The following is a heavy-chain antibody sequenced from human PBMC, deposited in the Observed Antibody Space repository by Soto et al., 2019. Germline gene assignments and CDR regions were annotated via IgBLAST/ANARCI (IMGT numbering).Heavy chain of an antibody. J-gene: IGHJ6*02. CDR3: AKGYEAYYYYGMDV. D-gene: IGHD5-12*01. CDR2: ISCSSGST. CDR1: GFTFSSYA. V-gene: IGHV3-9*01. Sequence: PGGSLRLSCAASGFTFSSYAMSWVRQAPGKGLEWVSGISCSSGSTDYADSVKGRFTISRDNAKNSLYLQMNSLRAEDTALYYCAKGYEAYYYYGMDVWGQGTTVTVSS.